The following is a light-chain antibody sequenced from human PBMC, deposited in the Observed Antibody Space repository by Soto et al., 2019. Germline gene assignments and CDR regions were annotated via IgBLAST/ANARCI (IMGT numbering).Light chain of an antibody. J-gene: IGKJ4*01. CDR2: DTP. CDR1: QGIGDT. V-gene: IGKV3-15*01. CDR3: QQYNNWRGT. Sequence: IVLTQSPTTLCVTPGEGATLSCRASQGIGDTLAWYQQKPGQTPRLLIYDTPIRATGVPARFSGSGSGTEFTLTISSLQSEDFAVYYCQQYNNWRGTFGGGTKVDIK.